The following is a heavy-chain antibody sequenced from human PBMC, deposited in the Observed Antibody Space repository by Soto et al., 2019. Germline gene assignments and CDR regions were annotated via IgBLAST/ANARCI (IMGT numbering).Heavy chain of an antibody. CDR2: ISAYNGNT. CDR1: GYTFTSYG. Sequence: ASVKVSCKVSGYTFTSYGISWVRQAPGQGLEWMGWISAYNGNTNYAQKLQGRVTMTTDTSTSTAYMELRSLRSDDTAVYYCARGRGYYDFWSGYYQYYYYGMDVWGQGTTVTVSS. J-gene: IGHJ6*02. D-gene: IGHD3-3*01. CDR3: ARGRGYYDFWSGYYQYYYYGMDV. V-gene: IGHV1-18*01.